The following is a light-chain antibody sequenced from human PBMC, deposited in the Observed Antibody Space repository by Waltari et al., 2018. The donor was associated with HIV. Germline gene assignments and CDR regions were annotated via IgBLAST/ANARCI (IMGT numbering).Light chain of an antibody. V-gene: IGLV4-69*02. CDR2: VHGAGGH. Sequence: QVVLTQSPFASASLVASVKLTCTLRLRTKHHALAWPQQQPPKAPRSWMKVHGAGGHIRGDGIPDRFSGSSSGAERYLTIPRLQVEDEDDYYSQTWGTGIQVFGGGTKLTVL. CDR1: LRTKHHA. J-gene: IGLJ3*02. CDR3: QTWGTGIQV.